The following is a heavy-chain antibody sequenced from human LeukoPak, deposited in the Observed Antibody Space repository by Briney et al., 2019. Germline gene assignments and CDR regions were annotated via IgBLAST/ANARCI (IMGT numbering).Heavy chain of an antibody. CDR3: ARISSSSWYYFDY. CDR2: INAGNGNT. CDR1: GYTFTSYA. D-gene: IGHD6-13*01. V-gene: IGHV1-3*01. Sequence: ASVKVSCKASGYTFTSYAIHWVRQAPGQRLEWMGWINAGNGNTKYSQKFQDRVTITRDTSASTAYMELSSLRSEDTAVYYCARISSSSWYYFDYWGQGTLVTVSS. J-gene: IGHJ4*02.